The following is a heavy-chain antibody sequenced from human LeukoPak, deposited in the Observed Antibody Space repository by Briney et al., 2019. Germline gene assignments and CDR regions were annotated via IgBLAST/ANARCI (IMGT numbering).Heavy chain of an antibody. J-gene: IGHJ4*02. Sequence: PGGSLRLSCAASGFTFSSYSMNWVRQAPGKGLKWVSSISSSSSYIYYADSVKGRFTISRDNAKNSLYLQMNSLRAEDTAVYYCAREDGYGGNPSGGLFDYWGQGILVTVSS. D-gene: IGHD4-23*01. V-gene: IGHV3-21*01. CDR1: GFTFSSYS. CDR3: AREDGYGGNPSGGLFDY. CDR2: ISSSSSYI.